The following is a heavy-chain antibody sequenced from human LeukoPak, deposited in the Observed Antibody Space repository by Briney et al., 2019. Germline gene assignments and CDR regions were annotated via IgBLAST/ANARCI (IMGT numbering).Heavy chain of an antibody. CDR3: ARLRDLYNIFDY. J-gene: IGHJ4*02. Sequence: PSETLSLTCTVSGGSISNSYWNWIRQPPGKGLEWIGYIYYSGSTNYNPSLKSRVTISVDTSKNQFSLKLSSVTAADTAVYYCARLRDLYNIFDYWGQGTLVTVSS. D-gene: IGHD1-1*01. V-gene: IGHV4-59*12. CDR2: IYYSGST. CDR1: GGSISNSY.